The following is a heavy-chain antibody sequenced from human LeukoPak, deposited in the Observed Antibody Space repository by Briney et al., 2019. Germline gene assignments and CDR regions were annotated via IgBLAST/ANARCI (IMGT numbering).Heavy chain of an antibody. CDR1: GYSLSSYL. Sequence: GGALKISRKGSGYSLSSYLIGWGGPMPGERLGWVGVIYPGDSDTRYSPSFQGQVTISADKSISTAYLQWSSLKASDTAMYYCARPCGSTSCYDAFDIWGQGTMVTVSS. CDR2: IYPGDSDT. V-gene: IGHV5-51*01. J-gene: IGHJ3*02. D-gene: IGHD2-2*01. CDR3: ARPCGSTSCYDAFDI.